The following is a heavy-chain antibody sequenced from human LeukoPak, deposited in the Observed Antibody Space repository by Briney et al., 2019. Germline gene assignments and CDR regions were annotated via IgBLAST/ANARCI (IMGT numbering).Heavy chain of an antibody. CDR3: ARVLSSAAAGAFDI. D-gene: IGHD6-13*01. Sequence: SETLSLTRTVSGASVSSYYWSWIRQPPGKGLEWLGYIYYSWSPNFLPSLRGRVTISVDTSKNQFSLKLSAVPAADTAVYYCARVLSSAAAGAFDIWGQGTMVTVSS. V-gene: IGHV4-59*02. CDR2: IYYSWSP. J-gene: IGHJ3*02. CDR1: GASVSSYY.